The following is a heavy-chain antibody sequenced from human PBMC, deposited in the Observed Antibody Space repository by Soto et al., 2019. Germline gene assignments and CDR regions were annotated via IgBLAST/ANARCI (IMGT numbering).Heavy chain of an antibody. CDR1: GFTFSSYA. CDR3: ARILYSYGYQGHDAFDI. CDR2: ISYDGSNK. D-gene: IGHD5-18*01. Sequence: GGSLRLSCAASGFTFSSYAMHWVRQAPGKGLEWVAVISYDGSNKYYADSVKGRFTISRDNSKNTLYLQMNSLRAEDTAVYYCARILYSYGYQGHDAFDIWGQGTMVTVSS. V-gene: IGHV3-30-3*01. J-gene: IGHJ3*02.